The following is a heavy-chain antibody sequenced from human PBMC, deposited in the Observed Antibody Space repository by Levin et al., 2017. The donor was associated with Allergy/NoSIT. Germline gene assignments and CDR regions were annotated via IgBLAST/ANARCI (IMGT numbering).Heavy chain of an antibody. J-gene: IGHJ4*02. CDR1: GGSFSGYY. D-gene: IGHD2-2*01. V-gene: IGHV4-34*01. CDR2: INHSGST. CDR3: ARGGYCSSTSCYSGY. Sequence: SETLSLTYAVYGGSFSGYYWSWIRQPPGKGLEWIGEINHSGSTNYNPSLKSRVTISVDTSKNQFSLKLSSVTAADTAVYYCARGGYCSSTSCYSGYWGQGTLVTVSS.